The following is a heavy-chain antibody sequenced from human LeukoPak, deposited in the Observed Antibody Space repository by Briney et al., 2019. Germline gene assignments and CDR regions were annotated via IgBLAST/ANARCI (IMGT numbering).Heavy chain of an antibody. Sequence: SETLSLTCTVSGGSISSGDYYWSWIRQPPGKGLEWIGYIYYSGSTYYNPSLKSRVTISVDTSKNQFSLKLSSVTAADTAVYYWAGRKDYYEFVYWGQGTLVTVSS. CDR3: AGRKDYYEFVY. D-gene: IGHD3-22*01. CDR2: IYYSGST. J-gene: IGHJ4*02. CDR1: GGSISSGDYY. V-gene: IGHV4-30-4*08.